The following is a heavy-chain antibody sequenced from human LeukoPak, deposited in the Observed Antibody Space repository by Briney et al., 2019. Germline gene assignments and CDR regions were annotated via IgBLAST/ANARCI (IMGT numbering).Heavy chain of an antibody. CDR1: AFRFSSYG. Sequence: GGSLRLSCAASAFRFSSYGMHWVRQAPGKGPEWVAFIRSDSSNQYYADSVKGRFTISRDNSKNTLFLEMNSLRAEDTAVYYCAKRDFYDSSGYAPLFQHWGQGTLVTVSS. D-gene: IGHD3-22*01. J-gene: IGHJ1*01. CDR2: IRSDSSNQ. V-gene: IGHV3-30*02. CDR3: AKRDFYDSSGYAPLFQH.